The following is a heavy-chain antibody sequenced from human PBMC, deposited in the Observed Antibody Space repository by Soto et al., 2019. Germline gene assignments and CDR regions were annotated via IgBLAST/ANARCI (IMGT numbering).Heavy chain of an antibody. D-gene: IGHD2-21*01. J-gene: IGHJ4*02. CDR1: GGRLDSLT. CDR2: IIPVVSMA. CDR3: VGPMLEPRDG. Sequence: QVQLVQSGAEVREPGSSVRVSCKASGGRLDSLTISWVRHAPGQGLEWMGRIIPVVSMASSAEKFQDRMKIDAEKSTNTNYMEVTKLRSGGPALYFFVGPMLEPRDGWGQGTPIIVSS. V-gene: IGHV1-69*02.